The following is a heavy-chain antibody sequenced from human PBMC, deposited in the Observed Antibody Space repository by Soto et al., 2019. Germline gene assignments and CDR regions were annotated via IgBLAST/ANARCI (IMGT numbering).Heavy chain of an antibody. CDR3: TRRGLLTPPATYWFDP. V-gene: IGHV3-73*01. J-gene: IGHJ5*02. CDR2: IRSKANSYAT. Sequence: GSLRLSCAASGFTFSGSAMHWVRQAFGEGLEWVGRIRSKANSYATAYAASVKGRFTISRDDSKNTAYLQMNSLKTEDTAVYYCTRRGLLTPPATYWFDPWGQGTLVTVSS. D-gene: IGHD2-15*01. CDR1: GFTFSGSA.